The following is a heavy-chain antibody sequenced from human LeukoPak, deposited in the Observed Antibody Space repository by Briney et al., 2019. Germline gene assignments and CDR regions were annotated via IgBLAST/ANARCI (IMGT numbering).Heavy chain of an antibody. J-gene: IGHJ4*02. D-gene: IGHD6-13*01. Sequence: ASVKVSCKASGYTFTDQWIHWVRQAPGQGLEWLGWINHNSGGTNYAQKFEGRIAMTTDTSINTGYMEMTRLTSDDTAVYYCARAHSSLRLYHFDYWGQGTLVTVSS. CDR1: GYTFTDQW. V-gene: IGHV1-2*02. CDR2: INHNSGGT. CDR3: ARAHSSLRLYHFDY.